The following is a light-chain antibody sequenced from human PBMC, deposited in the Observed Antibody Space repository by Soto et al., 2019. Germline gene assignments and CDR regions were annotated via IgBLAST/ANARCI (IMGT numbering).Light chain of an antibody. CDR1: QNIHTN. CDR2: GAS. V-gene: IGKV3-15*01. CDR3: QQFNSYPIT. Sequence: EIVMTQSPATLSVSPCERATLSCRAGQNIHTNLAWYQQKPGQAPRLLFYGASTGATGLPARFSGSGSGTDFTLTISSLQPEDFATYYCQQFNSYPITFGQGTRLEI. J-gene: IGKJ5*01.